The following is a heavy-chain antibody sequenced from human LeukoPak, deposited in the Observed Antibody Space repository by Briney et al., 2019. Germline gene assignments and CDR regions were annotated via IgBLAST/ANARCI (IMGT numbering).Heavy chain of an antibody. Sequence: SETLSLTCTVSGGSISSSSYYWGWIRQPPGKGLEWIGSIYYSGSTYYNPSLKSRVTISVDTSKNQFSLKLSSVTAADTAVYYCARASRDGYNFGYWGQGTLVTVSS. CDR3: ARASRDGYNFGY. V-gene: IGHV4-39*07. CDR2: IYYSGST. CDR1: GGSISSSSYY. J-gene: IGHJ4*02. D-gene: IGHD5-24*01.